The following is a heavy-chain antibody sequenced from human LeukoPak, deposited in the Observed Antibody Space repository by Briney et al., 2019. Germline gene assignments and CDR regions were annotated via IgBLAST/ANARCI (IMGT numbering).Heavy chain of an antibody. Sequence: GGSLRLSCAASGFTFSSNTMNWVRQAPGKGLEWVSSISSSSSYMKYADSVRGRFTISRDNAKNSLYLQMNSLRAEDTAVYYCASEDYYDSSAYYYRNSQHWGQGTLVTVSS. CDR2: ISSSSSYM. J-gene: IGHJ1*01. V-gene: IGHV3-21*01. D-gene: IGHD3-22*01. CDR1: GFTFSSNT. CDR3: ASEDYYDSSAYYYRNSQH.